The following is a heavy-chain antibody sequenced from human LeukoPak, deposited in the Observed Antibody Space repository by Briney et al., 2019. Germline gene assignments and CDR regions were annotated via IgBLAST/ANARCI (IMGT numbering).Heavy chain of an antibody. Sequence: GALRLSCAASGFTFSSYGMSWVRQAPGKGLEWVSAISGSGGSTYYADSVKGRFTISRDNSKNTLYLQMNSLRAEDTAVYYCAELGITMIGGVWGKGTTVTISS. V-gene: IGHV3-23*01. D-gene: IGHD3-10*02. CDR2: ISGSGGST. CDR1: GFTFSSYG. J-gene: IGHJ6*04. CDR3: AELGITMIGGV.